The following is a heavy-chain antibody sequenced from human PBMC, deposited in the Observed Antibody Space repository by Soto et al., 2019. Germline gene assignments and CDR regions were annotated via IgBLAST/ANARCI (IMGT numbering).Heavy chain of an antibody. CDR3: AIIVGARRSYYYYGMDV. CDR1: GGTFSSYA. CDR2: IIPIFGTA. Sequence: QVQLVQSGAEVKKPGSSVKVSCKASGGTFSSYAISWVRQAPGQGLEWMGGIIPIFGTANYAQKFQGRVTITADEATSTAYMELSSLRSEDTAVDYWAIIVGARRSYYYYGMDVWGQGTPVTVS. D-gene: IGHD1-26*01. J-gene: IGHJ6*02. V-gene: IGHV1-69*01.